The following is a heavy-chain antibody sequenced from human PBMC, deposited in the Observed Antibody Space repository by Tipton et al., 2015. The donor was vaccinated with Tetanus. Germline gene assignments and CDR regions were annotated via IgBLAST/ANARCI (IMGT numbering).Heavy chain of an antibody. CDR3: ARGVRYSGSSFHWFDT. CDR2: LYYSGNT. D-gene: IGHD6-6*01. CDR1: GYSINSGTYY. J-gene: IGHJ5*02. Sequence: GLVKPSETLSLTCSVSGYSINSGTYYWAWLRQPPGRGLEWIGTLYYSGNTYYNPSLKSRITISIDTSKNQFSLELTSVIAADTAVYYCARGVRYSGSSFHWFDTWGQGTLVTVSS. V-gene: IGHV4-39*07.